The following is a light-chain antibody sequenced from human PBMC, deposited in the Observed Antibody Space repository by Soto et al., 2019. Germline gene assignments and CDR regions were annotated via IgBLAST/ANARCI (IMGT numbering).Light chain of an antibody. CDR2: AAS. CDR3: HKSDNAAPFT. CDR1: QAISTY. J-gene: IGKJ3*01. V-gene: IGKV1-27*01. Sequence: DIQMTQSPSSLSASVGDRVTITCLASQAISTYLAWYQQKPGKAPKHLIYAASTLQSGVPSRFSGSGSGTDFTLTISSEQPEDVATYYCHKSDNAAPFTFGPGTKVDIK.